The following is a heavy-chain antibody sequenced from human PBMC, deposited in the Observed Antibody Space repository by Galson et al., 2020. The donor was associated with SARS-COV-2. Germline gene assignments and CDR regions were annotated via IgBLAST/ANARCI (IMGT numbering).Heavy chain of an antibody. Sequence: GGSLRLSCVASGFSFDDYTMHWVRQVPGKGLEWASLISWNSGTLRYADSVQGRFTISRDNAKNSLYLQVNSLRTDDTAFYYCVKEGVYDSGSYPPLFDFWGRGTLVTVSS. J-gene: IGHJ4*02. D-gene: IGHD3-10*01. CDR1: GFSFDDYT. CDR3: VKEGVYDSGSYPPLFDF. CDR2: ISWNSGTL. V-gene: IGHV3-9*01.